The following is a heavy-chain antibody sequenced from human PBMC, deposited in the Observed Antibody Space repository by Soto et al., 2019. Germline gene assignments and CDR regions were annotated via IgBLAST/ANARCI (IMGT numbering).Heavy chain of an antibody. Sequence: GGSLRLSRAASGFTFSTYAMSWVRQAPWKGLEWVSSVSGGGVTTFYADSVKGRFTISRDNSKNTLYLQMNSLRAEDTAVYYCARVQEQLRSVYYYYGMDVSAQGSTVTVSS. V-gene: IGHV3-23*01. J-gene: IGHJ6*02. CDR2: VSGGGVTT. D-gene: IGHD2-2*01. CDR1: GFTFSTYA. CDR3: ARVQEQLRSVYYYYGMDV.